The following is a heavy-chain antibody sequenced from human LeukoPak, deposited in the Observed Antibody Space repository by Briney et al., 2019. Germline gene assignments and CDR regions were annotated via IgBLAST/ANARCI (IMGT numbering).Heavy chain of an antibody. CDR1: GFTFQDYA. CDR3: TNGSAGFFDF. V-gene: IGHV3-49*04. CDR2: IGAKAYGGKM. Sequence: GGTLRLFCTASGFTFQDYAMHWVRQAPGKGLEWVGFIGAKAYGGKMEYAASMKGRFTISRDESKSIAYLQMNSLKSEYTAVYYCTNGSAGFFDFWGQGTLVTAS. J-gene: IGHJ4*02. D-gene: IGHD2-2*03.